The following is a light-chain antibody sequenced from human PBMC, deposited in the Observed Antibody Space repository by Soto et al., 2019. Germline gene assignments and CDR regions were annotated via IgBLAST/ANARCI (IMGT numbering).Light chain of an antibody. V-gene: IGLV1-51*01. CDR1: SSNIGNNY. Sequence: QCVLAQPPSVSAAPGQSVTVSCSGSSSNIGNNYVSWYQQLPGTAPKLLTYDNNKRPSGVPDRFSDSKSATSATLDIPGLQTGDEAHYYCAAWDTSLGAVVFGGGTKVTVL. J-gene: IGLJ2*01. CDR3: AAWDTSLGAVV. CDR2: DNN.